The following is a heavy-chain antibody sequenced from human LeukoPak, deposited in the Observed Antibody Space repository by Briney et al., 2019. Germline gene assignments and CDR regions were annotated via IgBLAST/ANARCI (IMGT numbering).Heavy chain of an antibody. Sequence: GASVKVSCKASGGTFSSYAISWVRQAPGQGLEWMGRIIPILGIANYAQKFQGRVTITADKSTSTAYMELSSLRSEDTAVYYCARDRYYYDSSGYKDVPWGQGTLVTVSS. CDR3: ARDRYYYDSSGYKDVP. CDR1: GGTFSSYA. J-gene: IGHJ5*02. D-gene: IGHD3-22*01. V-gene: IGHV1-69*04. CDR2: IIPILGIA.